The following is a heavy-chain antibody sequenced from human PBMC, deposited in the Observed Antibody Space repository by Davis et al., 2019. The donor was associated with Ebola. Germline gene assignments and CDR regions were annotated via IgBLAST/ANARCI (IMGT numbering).Heavy chain of an antibody. CDR1: GFAFSSFA. V-gene: IGHV3-23*01. CDR2: VNGRGDSA. CDR3: ARADNIVLMVYAT. Sequence: PGGSLRLSCAASGFAFSSFALTWVRQAPGKGLEWVSTVNGRGDSAYYADSVKGRFTISRDNSKNTLSLQMNSLRAEDTAVYYCARADNIVLMVYATWGQGTLVTVSS. D-gene: IGHD2-8*01. J-gene: IGHJ5*02.